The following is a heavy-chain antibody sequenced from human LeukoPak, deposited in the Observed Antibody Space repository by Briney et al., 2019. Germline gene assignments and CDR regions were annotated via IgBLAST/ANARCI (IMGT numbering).Heavy chain of an antibody. J-gene: IGHJ4*02. CDR3: ARVDYYDSSGYPFDY. D-gene: IGHD3-22*01. Sequence: SETLSLTCTVSGGSISSSSYYWGWIRQPPGKGLEWIGSIYYSGSTYYNPSLKSRVTISVDTSKNQFSLKLSSVTAADTAVYYCARVDYYDSSGYPFDYWGQGTLVTVSS. V-gene: IGHV4-39*01. CDR1: GGSISSSSYY. CDR2: IYYSGST.